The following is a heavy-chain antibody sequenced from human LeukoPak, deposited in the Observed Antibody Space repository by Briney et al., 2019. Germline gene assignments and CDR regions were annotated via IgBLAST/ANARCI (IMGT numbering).Heavy chain of an antibody. D-gene: IGHD1-26*01. Sequence: SETLSLTCVVYGGSFSGYYWSWIRQPPGKGLEWIGEVNHSGSTNYNPSLKGRVTISVDTSKNQFSLKLSSVTAADTAVYYCARVIVGATKWFDPWGQGTLVTVSS. CDR1: GGSFSGYY. J-gene: IGHJ5*02. CDR3: ARVIVGATKWFDP. V-gene: IGHV4-34*01. CDR2: VNHSGST.